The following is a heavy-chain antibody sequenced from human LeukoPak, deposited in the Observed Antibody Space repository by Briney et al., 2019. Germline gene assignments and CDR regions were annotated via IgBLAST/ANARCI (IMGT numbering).Heavy chain of an antibody. Sequence: SVKLSCKASGYSFTGYYMHWVRQAPGQGLEWMGGIIPIFGTANYAQKFQGRVTITADESTSTAYMELSSLRSEDTAVYYCARVGAMVRGVIMGFYYMDVWGKGTTVTISS. J-gene: IGHJ6*03. CDR2: IIPIFGTA. CDR3: ARVGAMVRGVIMGFYYMDV. D-gene: IGHD3-10*01. CDR1: GYSFTGYY. V-gene: IGHV1-69*13.